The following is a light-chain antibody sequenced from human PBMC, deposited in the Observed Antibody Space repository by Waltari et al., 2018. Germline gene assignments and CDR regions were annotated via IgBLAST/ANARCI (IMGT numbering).Light chain of an antibody. CDR2: EVI. V-gene: IGLV2-23*02. CDR1: TSDVGNYNL. Sequence: QSALTQPASVSGSPGQSITISCTANTSDVGNYNLVSWYQHHPGKTPKLIIYEVIKRPSGISNRFSGSKSGKTASLTISGLQAEDEADYYCCSYAGSTTLFGGGTKLTVL. J-gene: IGLJ2*01. CDR3: CSYAGSTTL.